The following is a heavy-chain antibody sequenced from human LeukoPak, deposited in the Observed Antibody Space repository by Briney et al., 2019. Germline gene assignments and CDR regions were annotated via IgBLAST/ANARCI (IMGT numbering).Heavy chain of an antibody. CDR1: GFTFSSYG. CDR2: ISSSSSYI. V-gene: IGHV3-21*01. J-gene: IGHJ4*02. D-gene: IGHD6-13*01. Sequence: GGTLRLSCAASGFTFSSYGMSWVRQAPGKGLEWVSSISSSSSYIYYAGSVKGRFTISRDNAKNSLYLQMNSLRVEDTAVYYCAGMQKSSSWAAFDYWGQGTLVTVSS. CDR3: AGMQKSSSWAAFDY.